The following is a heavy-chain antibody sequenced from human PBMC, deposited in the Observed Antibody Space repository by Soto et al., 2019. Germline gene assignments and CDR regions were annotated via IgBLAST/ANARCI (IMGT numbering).Heavy chain of an antibody. J-gene: IGHJ4*02. CDR1: GASVTSISSRYYY. Sequence: QLQLQESGPGLVKPSETLSLTCTVSGASVTSISSRYYYWGWIPQPAGKGLEWIGNIYYTGSTYYNPSLQSRVTISLATSKNQFYLKLTSVTAADTAVYYCARHDYLGNRDYWGQGTLVTVSS. CDR2: IYYTGST. V-gene: IGHV4-39*01. D-gene: IGHD4-17*01. CDR3: ARHDYLGNRDY.